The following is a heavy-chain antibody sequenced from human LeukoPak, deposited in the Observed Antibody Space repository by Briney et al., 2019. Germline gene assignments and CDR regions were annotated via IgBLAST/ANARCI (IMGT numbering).Heavy chain of an antibody. D-gene: IGHD4-17*01. V-gene: IGHV4-59*01. Sequence: SETLSLTCTVSGGSISSYYWSWIRQPPGKGLEWIGYIYYSGSTNYNPSLKSRVTISVDTSKNQFSLKLSSVTAADTAVYYCARDQSPGCGDAGYWGQGTLVTVSS. CDR3: ARDQSPGCGDAGY. CDR1: GGSISSYY. J-gene: IGHJ4*02. CDR2: IYYSGST.